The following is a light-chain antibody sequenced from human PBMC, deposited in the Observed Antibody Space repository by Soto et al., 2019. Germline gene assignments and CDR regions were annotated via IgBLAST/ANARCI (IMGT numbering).Light chain of an antibody. J-gene: IGKJ2*01. Sequence: EIVMTQSPATLSVSPGERATLSCRASQSVSSNLAWYQQKSGQAPRLLIYGASTRATGIPARFSGSGSGTEFTLTISRLQSEDVAVYYCQQYNNWLYTFGQGTKLEIK. CDR1: QSVSSN. CDR3: QQYNNWLYT. V-gene: IGKV3-15*01. CDR2: GAS.